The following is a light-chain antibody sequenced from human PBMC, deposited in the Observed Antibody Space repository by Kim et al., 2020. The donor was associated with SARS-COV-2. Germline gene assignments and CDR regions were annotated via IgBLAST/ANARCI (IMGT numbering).Light chain of an antibody. CDR1: QSVSSN. Sequence: EIVMTQSQATLSVSPGDRVTLSCRASQSVSSNLAWYQQKPGQAPRLLIYGASTRATGIPATFSGSGSGTEFTLDISSLQSEDFAVYYCQQYDKWPPVTFGGGTKVEIK. V-gene: IGKV3-15*01. CDR3: QQYDKWPPVT. CDR2: GAS. J-gene: IGKJ4*01.